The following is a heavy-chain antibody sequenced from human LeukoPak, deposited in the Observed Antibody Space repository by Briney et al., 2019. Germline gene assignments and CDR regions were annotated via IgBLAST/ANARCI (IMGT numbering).Heavy chain of an antibody. Sequence: ASVKVSCKASGYTFTGYHMHWVRQAPGQGLEWMGRINANSGGTNYAQKFQGRVTMTRDTSISTAYMELSRLRSDDTAVYYCARSLPKISYYDFWSGYWCFDYWGQGTLVTVSS. CDR2: INANSGGT. V-gene: IGHV1-2*06. CDR3: ARSLPKISYYDFWSGYWCFDY. J-gene: IGHJ4*02. D-gene: IGHD3-3*01. CDR1: GYTFTGYH.